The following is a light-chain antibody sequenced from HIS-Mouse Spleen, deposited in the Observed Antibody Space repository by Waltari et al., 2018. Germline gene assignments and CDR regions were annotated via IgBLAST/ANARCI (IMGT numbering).Light chain of an antibody. CDR1: QSVLYSSNNKNY. V-gene: IGKV4-1*01. J-gene: IGKJ1*01. CDR3: QQYYSTPWT. CDR2: WAS. Sequence: DIVMTQSPDSLAVSLGERATINCKSSQSVLYSSNNKNYLAWYQQKPGQPPKLLIYWASTRESGIPGRFRGSGSGTYVTLTISRLQAEDVAVYYCQQYYSTPWTFGQGTKVEIK.